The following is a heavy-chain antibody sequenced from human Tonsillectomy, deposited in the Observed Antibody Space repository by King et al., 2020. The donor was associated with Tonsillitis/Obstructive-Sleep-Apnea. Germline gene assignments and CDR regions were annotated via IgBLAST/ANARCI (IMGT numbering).Heavy chain of an antibody. V-gene: IGHV3-9*01. Sequence: VQLVESGGGLVQPGRSLRLSCAASGFTFDDYAMHWVRHAPGKGLEWVSGISWNSGSIGYADSVKGRFTISRDNAKNSLYLQMNSLRAEDTALYYCAKGERYYGSGSYSDFDYWGQGTLVTVSS. D-gene: IGHD3-10*01. CDR2: ISWNSGSI. CDR1: GFTFDDYA. J-gene: IGHJ4*02. CDR3: AKGERYYGSGSYSDFDY.